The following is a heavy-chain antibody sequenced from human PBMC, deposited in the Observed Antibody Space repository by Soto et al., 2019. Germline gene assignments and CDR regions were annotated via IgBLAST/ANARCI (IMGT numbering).Heavy chain of an antibody. CDR1: GGSISNRSHC. CDR3: ARSIDP. V-gene: IGHV4-31*03. Sequence: SEPLSLTCTVSGGSISNRSHCGSWIRQHPRKGLEWIGYIYYSGFTYYNPSLKSGVTISVDTSKNQFSLKLSSVTAADTAVYYCARSIDPWGQGTLVTVSS. J-gene: IGHJ5*02. CDR2: IYYSGFT.